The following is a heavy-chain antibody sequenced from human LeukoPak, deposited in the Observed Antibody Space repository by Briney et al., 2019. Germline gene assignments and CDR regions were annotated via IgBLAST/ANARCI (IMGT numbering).Heavy chain of an antibody. V-gene: IGHV3-23*01. D-gene: IGHD1-14*01. CDR1: GFTFDNCS. CDR3: AKDRTRYNRPIDY. CDR2: ISGYGTDT. J-gene: IGHJ4*02. Sequence: AGRSLRLSCAASGFTFDNCSINWVRQAPGNGLEGVAAISGYGTDTYYADSVKGRFTISRDNSKNTLYLQMNSLRAEDTAVYYCAKDRTRYNRPIDYWGQGTLVTVSS.